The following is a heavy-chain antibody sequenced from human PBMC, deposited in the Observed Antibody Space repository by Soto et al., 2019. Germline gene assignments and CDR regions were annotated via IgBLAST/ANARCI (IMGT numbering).Heavy chain of an antibody. CDR3: AKSGDTPNNWFDP. V-gene: IGHV3-23*01. J-gene: IGHJ5*02. CDR2: ISNTGGRT. D-gene: IGHD1-26*01. CDR1: GSTFSNYA. Sequence: PGGSLRLSCAASGSTFSNYAMSWVRQAPGKGLEWVSYISNTGGRTNYADSVKGRFSISSDNSKNTLYLQMNSLRAEDTAIYYCAKSGDTPNNWFDPWGQGTLVTVSS.